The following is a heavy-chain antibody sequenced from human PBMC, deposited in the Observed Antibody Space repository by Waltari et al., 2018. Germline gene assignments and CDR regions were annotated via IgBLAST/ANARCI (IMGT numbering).Heavy chain of an antibody. CDR2: SNPNSGGT. Sequence: QVQLVQSGAEVKKPGASVKVSCTASGYTFTGYYIHWVRPAPGQGLEWMGRSNPNSGGTNYAQKFQGRVTMTRDTSISTAYMELSRLRSDDTAVYYCARDKGYYGSGSHIDYWGQGTLVTVSS. J-gene: IGHJ4*02. CDR1: GYTFTGYY. D-gene: IGHD3-10*01. V-gene: IGHV1-2*06. CDR3: ARDKGYYGSGSHIDY.